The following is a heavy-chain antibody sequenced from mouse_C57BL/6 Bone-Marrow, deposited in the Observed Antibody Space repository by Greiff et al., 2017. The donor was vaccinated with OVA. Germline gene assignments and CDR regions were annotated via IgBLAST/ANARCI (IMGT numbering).Heavy chain of an antibody. J-gene: IGHJ2*01. CDR3: ARGYYDYEGFDY. CDR1: GFTFSDYG. D-gene: IGHD2-4*01. CDR2: ISSGSSTI. Sequence: EVKVVESGGGLVKPGGSLKLSCAASGFTFSDYGMHWVRQAPEKGLEWVAYISSGSSTIYYADTVKGRFTISRDNAKNTLFLQMTSLRSEDTAMYYCARGYYDYEGFDYWGQGTTLTVSS. V-gene: IGHV5-17*01.